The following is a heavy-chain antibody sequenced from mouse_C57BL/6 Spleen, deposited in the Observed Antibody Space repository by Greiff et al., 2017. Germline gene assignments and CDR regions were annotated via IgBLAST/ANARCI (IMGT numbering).Heavy chain of an antibody. D-gene: IGHD2-3*01. J-gene: IGHJ1*03. CDR1: GFTFSDYY. Sequence: EVKLVESEGGLVQPGSSMKLSCTASGFTFSDYYMAWVRQVPEKGLEWVANINYDGSSTYYLDSLKSRFIISSDNAKNILYLQMSSLNSEDTATYYGAREMHDGYYNWYFDVWGTGTTGTGSS. V-gene: IGHV5-16*01. CDR3: AREMHDGYYNWYFDV. CDR2: INYDGSST.